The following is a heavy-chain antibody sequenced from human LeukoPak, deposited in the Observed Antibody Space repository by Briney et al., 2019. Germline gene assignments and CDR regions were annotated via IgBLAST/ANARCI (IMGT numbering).Heavy chain of an antibody. CDR1: GGSVSSGNYY. CDR2: IYYSGST. CDR3: ARGIFGVPLGY. J-gene: IGHJ4*02. V-gene: IGHV4-61*01. Sequence: SETLSLTCTVSGGSVSSGNYYWSWIRQPPGKGLEWIGYIYYSGSTNYNPSLKSRVTISVDPSKNQFSLKLSSVTAADTAVYYCARGIFGVPLGYWGQGTLVTVSS. D-gene: IGHD3-3*01.